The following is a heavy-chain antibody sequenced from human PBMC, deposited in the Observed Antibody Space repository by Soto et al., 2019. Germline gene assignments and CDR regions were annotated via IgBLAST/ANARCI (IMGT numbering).Heavy chain of an antibody. CDR2: IYYSGST. CDR1: GGSISSYY. J-gene: IGHJ4*02. V-gene: IGHV4-59*01. D-gene: IGHD5-18*01. Sequence: LSLTCTVSGGSISSYYWSWIRQPPGKGLEWIGYIYYSGSTNYNPSLKSRVTISVDTSKNQFSLKLSSVTAADTAVYYCARAGIQLWLKDWGQGTLVTVSS. CDR3: ARAGIQLWLKD.